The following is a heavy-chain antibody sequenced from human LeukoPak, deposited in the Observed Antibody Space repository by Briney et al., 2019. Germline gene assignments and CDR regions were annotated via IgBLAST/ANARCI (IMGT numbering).Heavy chain of an antibody. CDR2: IYYSGST. CDR1: GGSISSYY. Sequence: SETLSLTCTVSGGSISSYYWSWIRQPPGKGLEWIGYIYYSGSTNYNPSLKSRVTISVDTSKNQFSLNLSSVTAADTAVYYCARGGYNSYFDSWGQGTLVTVSS. D-gene: IGHD5-18*01. J-gene: IGHJ4*02. V-gene: IGHV4-59*08. CDR3: ARGGYNSYFDS.